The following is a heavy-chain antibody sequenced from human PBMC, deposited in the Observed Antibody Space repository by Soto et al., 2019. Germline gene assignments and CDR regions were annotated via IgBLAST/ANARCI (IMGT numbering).Heavy chain of an antibody. CDR2: IIPIFGTA. V-gene: IGHV1-69*13. Sequence: ASVKVSCKASGGTFSSYATSWVRQAPGQGLEWMGGIIPIFGTANYAQKFQGRVTITADESTSTAYMELSSLRSEDTAVYYCARAGYSGYDYYYYGMDVWGQGTTVTVSS. CDR3: ARAGYSGYDYYYYGMDV. D-gene: IGHD5-12*01. J-gene: IGHJ6*02. CDR1: GGTFSSYA.